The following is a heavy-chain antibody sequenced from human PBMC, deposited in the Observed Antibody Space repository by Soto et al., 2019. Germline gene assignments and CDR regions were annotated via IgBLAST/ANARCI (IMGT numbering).Heavy chain of an antibody. J-gene: IGHJ6*02. CDR3: ARAAGVVIINGMDV. V-gene: IGHV5-10-1*01. Sequence: GESLKISCKGSGYSFTSYWISWVRQMPGKGLEWMGRIDPSDSYTNYSPSFQGHATISADKSISTAYLQWSSLKASDTGIYYCARAAGVVIINGMDVWGQGTTVTVSS. CDR1: GYSFTSYW. D-gene: IGHD3-3*01. CDR2: IDPSDSYT.